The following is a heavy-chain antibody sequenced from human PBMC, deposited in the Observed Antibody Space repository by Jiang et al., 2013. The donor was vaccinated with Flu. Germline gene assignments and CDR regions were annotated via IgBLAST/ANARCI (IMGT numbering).Heavy chain of an antibody. CDR3: ATLRGSTYDTYLMDF. J-gene: IGHJ4*02. V-gene: IGHV3-30*02. D-gene: IGHD3-9*01. CDR2: LWHDGSNK. Sequence: VQLLESGGGVVQPGASLRLSCAASGFSFSYYSMHWVRQAPGKGLEWVASLWHDGSNKYYVDSVKGRFTVARENSKNTLFLQMNSLRVEDTAVYYCATLRGSTYDTYLMDFWGQGTLVTVSP. CDR1: GFSFSYYS.